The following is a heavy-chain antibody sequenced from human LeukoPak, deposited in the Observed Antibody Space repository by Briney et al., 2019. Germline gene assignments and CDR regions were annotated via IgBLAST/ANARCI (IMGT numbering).Heavy chain of an antibody. CDR1: GGSINTYY. V-gene: IGHV4-59*01. Sequence: SETLSLTCTVSGGSINTYYWSWIRQPPGKGLEWIGYIYYSGSTNYNPSLKSRVTISVDTSKNQFSLKLSSVTAADTAVYYCARGTIAAAGHFDYWGQGTLVTVSS. CDR2: IYYSGST. J-gene: IGHJ4*02. D-gene: IGHD6-13*01. CDR3: ARGTIAAAGHFDY.